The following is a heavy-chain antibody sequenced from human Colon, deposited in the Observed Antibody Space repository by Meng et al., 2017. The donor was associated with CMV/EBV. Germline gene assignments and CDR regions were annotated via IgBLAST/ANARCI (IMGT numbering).Heavy chain of an antibody. V-gene: IGHV3-30-3*01. CDR2: VSYDGTNE. J-gene: IGHJ4*02. Sequence: GESLKISCVASGFTFSRHAIHWVRQAPGKGPEWVAVVSYDGTNEHYADSVKGRFTISRDNSKNTQYLQMSSLRVDDTAIYYCARDSLGGYDFWSGADYWGQG. CDR3: ARDSLGGYDFWSGADY. D-gene: IGHD3-3*01. CDR1: GFTFSRHA.